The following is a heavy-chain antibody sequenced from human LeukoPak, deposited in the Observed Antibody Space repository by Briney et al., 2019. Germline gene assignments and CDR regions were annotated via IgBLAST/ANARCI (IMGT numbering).Heavy chain of an antibody. CDR1: GGSISRYY. J-gene: IGHJ4*02. CDR2: IYTSGSA. CDR3: AGASLEWLPIYYFDY. Sequence: SETLSLTCTVSGGSISRYYWSWIRQPAGRGLEWIGRIYTSGSASYNPSLKSRVTMSVDTSNNQFSLKVSSVTAADTAVYYCAGASLEWLPIYYFDYWGQGTLVTVSS. D-gene: IGHD3-3*01. V-gene: IGHV4-4*07.